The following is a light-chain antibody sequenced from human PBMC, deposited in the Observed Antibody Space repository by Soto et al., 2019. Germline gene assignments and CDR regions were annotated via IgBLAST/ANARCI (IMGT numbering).Light chain of an antibody. CDR1: QSVSSSY. CDR3: QQYGSSRIT. Sequence: IGVTQSPRTLSLSPGERATLSCRASQSVSSSYLAWYQQKPGQAPRLLIYGASSRATGIPDRFSGSGSGTDFTLTISRLEPEDFAVYYCQQYGSSRITFGQGTRLEIK. J-gene: IGKJ5*01. V-gene: IGKV3-20*01. CDR2: GAS.